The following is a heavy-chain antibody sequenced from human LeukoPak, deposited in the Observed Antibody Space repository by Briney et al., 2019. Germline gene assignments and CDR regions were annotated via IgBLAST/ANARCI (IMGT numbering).Heavy chain of an antibody. D-gene: IGHD3-16*02. J-gene: IGHJ4*02. CDR1: LDCTTSNF. V-gene: IGHV4-4*07. Sequence: SETLPLTCAPPLDCTTSNFWSWIRQPSGKGLEWIGEIHRSGSTHYNPSLQRRVTISIDRPKNQIALELSSVTAADTAVYYCAREIIGGFNPGAYWGQGTLVTVSS. CDR3: AREIIGGFNPGAY. CDR2: IHRSGST.